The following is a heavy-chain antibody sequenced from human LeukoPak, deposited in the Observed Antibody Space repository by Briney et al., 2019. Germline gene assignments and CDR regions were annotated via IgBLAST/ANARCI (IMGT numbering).Heavy chain of an antibody. CDR1: GYPFTGYY. CDR2: INPNSGGT. J-gene: IGHJ5*02. V-gene: IGHV1-2*02. CDR3: ARSFTDP. Sequence: ASVKVSCKASGYPFTGYYMHWVRQAPGQGLEWMGWINPNSGGTNYAQKFQGRVSMTRDTSISTAYMDLSSLRSDDTAVYYCARSFTDPWGQGTLVTVSS.